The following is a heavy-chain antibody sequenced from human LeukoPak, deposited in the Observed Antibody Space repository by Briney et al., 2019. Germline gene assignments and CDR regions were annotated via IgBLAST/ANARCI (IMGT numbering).Heavy chain of an antibody. V-gene: IGHV4-59*08. J-gene: IGHJ4*02. D-gene: IGHD6-19*01. CDR1: GGSITIYY. CDR3: ARNGYSSGWIYY. Sequence: SETLSLTCTVSGGSITIYYWSWIRQTPGKGLEWIGNIFYSGSTVRGSTNYNPSLKSRVTISGDMSKNQFSLILSSVTAADTAVYFCARNGYSSGWIYYWGQGTLVTVSS. CDR2: IFYSGST.